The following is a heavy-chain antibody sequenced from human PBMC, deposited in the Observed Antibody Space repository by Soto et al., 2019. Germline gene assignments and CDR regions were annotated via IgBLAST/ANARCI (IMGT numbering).Heavy chain of an antibody. D-gene: IGHD2-2*01. V-gene: IGHV1-58*02. CDR1: GFTFTSSA. CDR3: ARVGGSTSYYYYYGMDV. CDR2: IVVGSGNT. Sequence: SVKVSCKASGFTFTSSAMQWVRQARGQRLEWIGWIVVGSGNTNYAQKFQERVTITRDMSTSTAYMELRSLRSDDTAVYYCARVGGSTSYYYYYGMDVWGQGTTVTVSS. J-gene: IGHJ6*02.